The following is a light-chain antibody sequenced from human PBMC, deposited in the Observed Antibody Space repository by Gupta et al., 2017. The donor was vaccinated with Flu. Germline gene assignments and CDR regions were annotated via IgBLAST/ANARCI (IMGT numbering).Light chain of an antibody. CDR3: QQRSNGPPLFT. J-gene: IGKJ3*01. V-gene: IGKV3-11*01. CDR1: QSVSSY. Sequence: EIVLTQSPATLSLSPGERATLSCRASQSVSSYLAWYQQKPGQAPRLLIYDASNRATGIKARFSGSGAGTDFTLTISSREPEDFAVYYCQQRSNGPPLFTFGHGTKVDIK. CDR2: DAS.